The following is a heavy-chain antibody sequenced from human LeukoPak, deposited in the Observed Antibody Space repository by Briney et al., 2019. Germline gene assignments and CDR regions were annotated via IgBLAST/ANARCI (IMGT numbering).Heavy chain of an antibody. CDR2: IYYSGST. CDR1: GGSTSSYY. J-gene: IGHJ5*02. D-gene: IGHD3-10*01. V-gene: IGHV4-59*12. Sequence: SETLSLTCTVSGGSTSSYYWSWIRQPPGRGLEWIGYIYYSGSTNYNPSLKSRVTISLDTSKNQFSLKLSSVTAADTAVYYCAREVVRGALDPWGQGTLVTVSS. CDR3: AREVVRGALDP.